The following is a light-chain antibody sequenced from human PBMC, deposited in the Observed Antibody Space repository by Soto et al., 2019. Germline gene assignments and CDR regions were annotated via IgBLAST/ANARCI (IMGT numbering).Light chain of an antibody. CDR2: DAS. V-gene: IGKV3-20*01. CDR3: QQYVGSPET. CDR1: HQVINNY. Sequence: IGVTQPPVTLSLSPGERATLSCRGSHQVINNYLAWYQQKPGQAPRLLIYDASSRATGIPDRFSGSGSGTDFTLTISRLEAEDFAVYYCQQYVGSPETFGQGTKVDIK. J-gene: IGKJ1*01.